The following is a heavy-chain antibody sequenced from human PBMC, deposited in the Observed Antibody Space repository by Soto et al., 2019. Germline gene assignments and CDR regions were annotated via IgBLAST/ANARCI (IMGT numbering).Heavy chain of an antibody. D-gene: IGHD3-22*01. V-gene: IGHV4-39*01. CDR3: ARLVYDSSGYYHYDY. CDR2: IYYSGST. CDR1: GGSISSSSYY. J-gene: IGHJ4*02. Sequence: PSETLSLTCTVSGGSISSSSYYWGWIRQPPGKGLEWIGSIYYSGSTYYNPSLKSRFTISVDTSKNQFSLKLSSVTAADTAVYYCARLVYDSSGYYHYDYWGQGTLVT.